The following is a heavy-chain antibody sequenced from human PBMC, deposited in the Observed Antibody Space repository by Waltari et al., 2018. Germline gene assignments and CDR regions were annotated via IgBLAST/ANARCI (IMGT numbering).Heavy chain of an antibody. CDR3: VRDDPGYGMDV. V-gene: IGHV3-74*01. CDR2: INKNGDGA. CDR1: GFTFSNYW. J-gene: IGHJ6*01. Sequence: EVQLVESRGASVQTGESLRLSCAASGFTFSNYWMHWVRQTPGKWLFWISHINKNGDGASYADSVRGRFTISRDNAKNTVVLQMTSLRAEDTGLYLCVRDDPGYGMDVWGQGTPVTVSS.